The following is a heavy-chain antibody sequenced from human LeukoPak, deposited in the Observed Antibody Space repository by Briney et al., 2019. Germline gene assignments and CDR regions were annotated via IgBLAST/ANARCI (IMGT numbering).Heavy chain of an antibody. Sequence: GGSLRLSCAASGFTFSSYAMSWVRQAPGKGLEWVSAISGSGGSTYYADSVKGRFTISRDNSKNTLYLQMNSLRAEDTAVYYCAKDPRPAVTTLKRGYWGQGTLVTVSS. CDR1: GFTFSSYA. CDR3: AKDPRPAVTTLKRGY. D-gene: IGHD4-17*01. CDR2: ISGSGGST. V-gene: IGHV3-23*01. J-gene: IGHJ4*02.